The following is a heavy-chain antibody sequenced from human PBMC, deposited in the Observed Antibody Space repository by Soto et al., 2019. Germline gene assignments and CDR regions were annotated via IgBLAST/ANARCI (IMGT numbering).Heavy chain of an antibody. CDR3: ARGQWELLRIYYYYYGMDV. D-gene: IGHD1-26*01. V-gene: IGHV4-34*01. CDR2: INHSGST. Sequence: QVQLQQWGAGLLKPSETLSLTCAVYGGSFSGYYWSWIRQPPGKGLEWIGEINHSGSTNYNPSLKSRVTISVDTSKNQFSLKLSSVTAADTAVYYCARGQWELLRIYYYYYGMDVWGQGTTVTVSS. J-gene: IGHJ6*02. CDR1: GGSFSGYY.